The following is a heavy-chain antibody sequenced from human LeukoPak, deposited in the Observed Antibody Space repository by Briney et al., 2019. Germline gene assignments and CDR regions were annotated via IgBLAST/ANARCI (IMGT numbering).Heavy chain of an antibody. CDR2: IHPEGNEK. Sequence: GESLKISCAASGFTFRNFWMSWVRQAPGRGLEWVANIHPEGNEKYHMESVKGRFTISRDNPKSSLFLQMNGLRVEDTAVYYCARGDAFSGDHWGQGTLVTVSS. J-gene: IGHJ4*02. V-gene: IGHV3-7*04. CDR1: GFTFRNFW. CDR3: ARGDAFSGDH.